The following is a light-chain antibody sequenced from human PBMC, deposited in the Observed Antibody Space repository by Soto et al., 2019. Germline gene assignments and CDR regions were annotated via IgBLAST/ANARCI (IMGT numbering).Light chain of an antibody. CDR2: GAS. V-gene: IGKV3-15*01. J-gene: IGKJ4*01. Sequence: EIVMTQSPATLSVSPGERVTLSCRASQSVSGNLAWYQQKPGQAPRLLIYGASTRATGIPARFSGSGSGTEFTLTISNLQSEDFAVYYCQQYNNWLFTFGGGTRVEIK. CDR1: QSVSGN. CDR3: QQYNNWLFT.